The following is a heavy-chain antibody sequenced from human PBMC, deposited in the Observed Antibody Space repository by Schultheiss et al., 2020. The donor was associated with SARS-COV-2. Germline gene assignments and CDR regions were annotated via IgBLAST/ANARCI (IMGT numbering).Heavy chain of an antibody. D-gene: IGHD6-6*01. CDR2: ISGSGGST. V-gene: IGHV3-23*01. CDR1: GFTFSSYA. J-gene: IGHJ6*02. Sequence: GGSLRLSCAASGFTFSSYAMSWVRQAPGKGLEWVSAISGSGGSTYYADSMKGRFTVSRDNSKSTLYLQMSSLRAEDTAVYYCARDSGGYSSSSGNNNYYGLDVWGQGTTVTVSS. CDR3: ARDSGGYSSSSGNNNYYGLDV.